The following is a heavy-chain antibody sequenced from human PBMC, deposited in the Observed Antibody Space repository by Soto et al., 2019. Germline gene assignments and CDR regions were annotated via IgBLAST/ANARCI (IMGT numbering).Heavy chain of an antibody. D-gene: IGHD2-21*02. Sequence: QVQLQESGPGLVKPSQTLSLTCTVSGGSISSGGYYWSWIRQHPGKGLEWIGYIYYSGSTYYNPSLKSRVTTSVDTSKNQFSLKLSSVTAADTAVYYCARVGCGGDCHNAFDIWGQGTMVTVSS. CDR3: ARVGCGGDCHNAFDI. CDR1: GGSISSGGYY. CDR2: IYYSGST. J-gene: IGHJ3*02. V-gene: IGHV4-31*03.